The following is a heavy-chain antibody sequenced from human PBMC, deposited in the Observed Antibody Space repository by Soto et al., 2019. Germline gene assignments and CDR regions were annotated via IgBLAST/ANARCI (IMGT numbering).Heavy chain of an antibody. D-gene: IGHD3-9*01. CDR3: ARVRLYYDILTGYPPYYGMDV. Sequence: QVQLQESGPGLVKPSGTLSLTYAVSGGSISSSNWWSWVRQPPGKGLEWIGEIYHSGSTNYNPSLKSRVTISVDKSKNQFSLKLSSVTAADTAVYYCARVRLYYDILTGYPPYYGMDVWGQGTTVTVSS. CDR2: IYHSGST. CDR1: GGSISSSNW. J-gene: IGHJ6*02. V-gene: IGHV4-4*02.